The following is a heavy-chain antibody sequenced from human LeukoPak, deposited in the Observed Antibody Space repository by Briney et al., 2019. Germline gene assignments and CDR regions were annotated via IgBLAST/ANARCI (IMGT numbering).Heavy chain of an antibody. J-gene: IGHJ5*02. Sequence: SGTLSLTCTVSGYSISSGYYWSWIRQSPGKGLEWVGTIYHSGSTMYIPSLRSRVSISVDTSKNQFSLKLTSVTAADTAVYYCARDWSLDGYNRFDLWGQGALVTVSS. CDR1: GYSISSGYY. CDR3: ARDWSLDGYNRFDL. CDR2: IYHSGST. D-gene: IGHD5-24*01. V-gene: IGHV4-38-2*02.